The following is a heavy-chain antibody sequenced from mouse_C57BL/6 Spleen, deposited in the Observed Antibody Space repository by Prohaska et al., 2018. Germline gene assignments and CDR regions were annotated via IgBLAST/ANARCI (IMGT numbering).Heavy chain of an antibody. Sequence: DVQLQESGPGLVKPSQSLSLTCSVTGYSITSGYYWNWIRQFPGNKLEWMGYISYDGSNNYNPSLKNRISITRDTSKNQFFLKLNSVTTEDTATYYCAREGYSNQSYWYFDVWGTGTTVTVSS. CDR1: GYSITSGYY. CDR2: ISYDGSN. D-gene: IGHD2-5*01. CDR3: AREGYSNQSYWYFDV. V-gene: IGHV3-6*01. J-gene: IGHJ1*03.